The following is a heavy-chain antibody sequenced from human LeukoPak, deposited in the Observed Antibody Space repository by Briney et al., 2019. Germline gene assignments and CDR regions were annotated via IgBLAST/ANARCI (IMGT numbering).Heavy chain of an antibody. CDR3: ARVLDDSSGYSTSGFDY. J-gene: IGHJ4*02. CDR2: FNHSGST. D-gene: IGHD3-22*01. CDR1: GGSFSGYY. Sequence: SETLSLTCAVYGGSFSGYYWSWIRQPPGKGLEWIGEFNHSGSTNYNPSLKSRVTISVDTSKNQFSLKLSSVTAADTAVYYCARVLDDSSGYSTSGFDYWGQGTLVTVSS. V-gene: IGHV4-34*01.